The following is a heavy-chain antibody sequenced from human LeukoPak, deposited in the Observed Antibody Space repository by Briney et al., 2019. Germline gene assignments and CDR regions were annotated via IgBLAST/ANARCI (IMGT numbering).Heavy chain of an antibody. CDR1: GGSISSSNYY. V-gene: IGHV4-39*01. D-gene: IGHD3-9*01. Sequence: PSETLSLTCTVSGGSISSSNYYWGWVRQPPGKGLEWIGSIYYSGNTYYNPSLKSRVTISVDTSKNQFSRKLSSVTAADTAVYYCARGTDILTGYYNFDYWGQGTLVTVSS. CDR2: IYYSGNT. CDR3: ARGTDILTGYYNFDY. J-gene: IGHJ4*02.